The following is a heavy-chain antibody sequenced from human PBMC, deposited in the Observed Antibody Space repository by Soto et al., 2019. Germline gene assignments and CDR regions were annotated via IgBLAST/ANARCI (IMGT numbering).Heavy chain of an antibody. CDR1: GGTFSSYT. Sequence: QVQLVQSGAEVKKPGSSVKVSCKASGGTFSSYTISWVRQAPGQGLEWMGRIIPILGIANYAQKFQGRVTITADKSTSTAYMELSSLRSADTAVYYCARGSHGDYHDYWGQGTLVTVSS. CDR3: ARGSHGDYHDY. J-gene: IGHJ4*02. D-gene: IGHD4-17*01. V-gene: IGHV1-69*02. CDR2: IIPILGIA.